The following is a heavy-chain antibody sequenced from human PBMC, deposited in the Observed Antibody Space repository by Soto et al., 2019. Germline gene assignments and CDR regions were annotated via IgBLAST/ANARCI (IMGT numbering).Heavy chain of an antibody. CDR2: IHYRGTA. Sequence: QVHLQESGPGLVRPSEPLSLICTVSGDSVSNHFWSWIRQPPGKGLEWLAFIHYRGTANYNPSLKNRVTISVDTPKNQFTLRLTSVTAADTAVYYCARHPRTSGGERTFDYWGQGTMVAVSS. V-gene: IGHV4-59*08. CDR3: ARHPRTSGGERTFDY. D-gene: IGHD2-21*01. J-gene: IGHJ4*02. CDR1: GDSVSNHF.